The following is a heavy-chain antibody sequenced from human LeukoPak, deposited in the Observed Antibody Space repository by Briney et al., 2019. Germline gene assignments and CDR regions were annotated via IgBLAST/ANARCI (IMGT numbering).Heavy chain of an antibody. D-gene: IGHD3-3*01. CDR1: GGSISSYY. J-gene: IGHJ6*03. CDR3: ARVSGYDFWSPNYYYYMDV. Sequence: SETLSLTCTVSGGSISSYYWSWIRQPPGKVLEWIGYIYYSGSTNYNPSLKSRVTISVDTSKNQFSLKLSSVTAADTAVYYCARVSGYDFWSPNYYYYMDVWGKGTTVTVSS. CDR2: IYYSGST. V-gene: IGHV4-59*01.